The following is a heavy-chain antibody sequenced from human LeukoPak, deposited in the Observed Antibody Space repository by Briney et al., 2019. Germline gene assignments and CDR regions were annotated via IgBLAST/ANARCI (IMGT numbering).Heavy chain of an antibody. CDR1: GFTFSSYA. J-gene: IGHJ4*02. D-gene: IGHD6-6*01. V-gene: IGHV3-30-3*01. CDR3: ARDFGIAAREDY. CDR2: ISYDGSNK. Sequence: GGSLRLSCAASGFTFSSYAMHWVRQAPGKGLEWVAVISYDGSNKYYADSVKGRFTISRDNSKNTLYLQMNSLRAEDTAVYYCARDFGIAAREDYWGQGTLVTVSS.